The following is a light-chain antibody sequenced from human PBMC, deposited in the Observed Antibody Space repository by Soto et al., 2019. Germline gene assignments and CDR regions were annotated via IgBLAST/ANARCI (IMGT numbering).Light chain of an antibody. Sequence: EIVLTQSPATLSLSPGERAALSCRASQGVSGYLAWYQQKPGQAPRLLIYDTSSRATGIPARFSGSGSGTDFTLTISSLEPEDFAVYYCQQRSTWPLTFGGGTKVEIK. CDR3: QQRSTWPLT. J-gene: IGKJ4*01. V-gene: IGKV3-11*01. CDR1: QGVSGY. CDR2: DTS.